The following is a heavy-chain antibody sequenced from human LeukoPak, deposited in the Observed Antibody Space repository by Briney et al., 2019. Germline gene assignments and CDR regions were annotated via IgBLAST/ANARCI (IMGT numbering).Heavy chain of an antibody. D-gene: IGHD4-17*01. CDR2: ISSSGSTI. Sequence: GGSLRLSSAASGFTFSSYEMNWVRQAPGKGLEWVSYISSSGSTIYYADSVKGRFTISRDNAKNSLYLQMNSLRAEDTALYYCAREANDYGRTGVFDAFDIWGQGTMVTVSS. V-gene: IGHV3-48*03. J-gene: IGHJ3*02. CDR1: GFTFSSYE. CDR3: AREANDYGRTGVFDAFDI.